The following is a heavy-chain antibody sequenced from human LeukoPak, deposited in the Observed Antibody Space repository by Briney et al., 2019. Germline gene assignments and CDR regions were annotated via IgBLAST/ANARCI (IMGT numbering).Heavy chain of an antibody. D-gene: IGHD5/OR15-5a*01. CDR3: AKDRGLDSVVFAFYI. J-gene: IGHJ3*02. CDR1: GFTFSDYA. CDR2: ISSRSGNK. Sequence: KPGGSLRLSCAASGFTFSDYAMTWVRQAPGKGLEWVSSISSRSGNKFYADSVKGRFTISRDNSKNTLYLQMNTLRAKDTAVYSCAKDRGLDSVVFAFYICGEGTPVTVSS. V-gene: IGHV3-23*01.